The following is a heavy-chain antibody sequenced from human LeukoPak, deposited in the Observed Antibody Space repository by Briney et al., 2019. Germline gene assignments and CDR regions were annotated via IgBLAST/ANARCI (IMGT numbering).Heavy chain of an antibody. D-gene: IGHD5-12*01. Sequence: PGGSLRLSCAASGFTFSSYAMSWVRQAPGKGLEWVSGISGSGDNTFYADYVKGRFTISRDNSKNTLFLQMNSLRAEDKAVYYCAKAALSGYNHLPLDNWGQGTLVTVSS. CDR2: ISGSGDNT. CDR1: GFTFSSYA. J-gene: IGHJ4*02. CDR3: AKAALSGYNHLPLDN. V-gene: IGHV3-23*01.